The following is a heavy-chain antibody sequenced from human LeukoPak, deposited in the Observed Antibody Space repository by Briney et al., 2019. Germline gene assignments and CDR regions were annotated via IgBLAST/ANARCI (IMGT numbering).Heavy chain of an antibody. Sequence: GGSLRLSRAASGFTFSSFAMSWVRQAPGEGLGWVSSSSVGGTATYYADSVRGRFTISRDNSKNTLYLQMNSLRTEDTAVYFCAKANGGSSYGYWDYWGQGALVTVSS. D-gene: IGHD5-18*01. CDR2: SSVGGTAT. V-gene: IGHV3-23*01. J-gene: IGHJ4*02. CDR1: GFTFSSFA. CDR3: AKANGGSSYGYWDY.